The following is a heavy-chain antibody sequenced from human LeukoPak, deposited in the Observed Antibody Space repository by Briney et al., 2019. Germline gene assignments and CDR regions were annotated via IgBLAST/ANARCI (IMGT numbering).Heavy chain of an antibody. Sequence: GGSLRLSCAASGFTVSSSYMSWVRQAPGKGLEWVSLIYSGGSTYYAASVKGRFTISRDNSKNTLYLQMNSLRPEDTAVYYCAKGYSGSYFDYWGQGTLVTVSS. J-gene: IGHJ4*02. CDR2: IYSGGST. CDR1: GFTVSSSY. V-gene: IGHV3-53*01. CDR3: AKGYSGSYFDY. D-gene: IGHD1-26*01.